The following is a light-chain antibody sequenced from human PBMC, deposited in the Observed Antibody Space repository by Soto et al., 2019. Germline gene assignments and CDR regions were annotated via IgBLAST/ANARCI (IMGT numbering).Light chain of an antibody. CDR2: DAS. Sequence: EIVLTQSPATLSLSPGERATLSCRASQSVSSYLAWYHQKPGQAPRLLIYDASNRATGIPAMFSGSGSGTDFTLTISSLEPEDFAVYYCQQRSNWPPSITFGQGTRLEIK. J-gene: IGKJ5*01. V-gene: IGKV3-11*01. CDR3: QQRSNWPPSIT. CDR1: QSVSSY.